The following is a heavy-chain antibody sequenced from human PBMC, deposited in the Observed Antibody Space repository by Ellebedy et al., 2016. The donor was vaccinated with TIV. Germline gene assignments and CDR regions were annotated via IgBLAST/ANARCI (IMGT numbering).Heavy chain of an antibody. D-gene: IGHD3-10*01. V-gene: IGHV5-51*01. CDR1: GYSFTSYW. J-gene: IGHJ5*02. CDR2: IYPGDSDT. CDR3: ARHPYGSGSYYWFDP. Sequence: GESLKISXKGSGYSFTSYWIGWVRQMPGKGLEWMGIIYPGDSDTRYSPSFQGQVTISADKSISTAYLQWSSLKASGTAMYYCARHPYGSGSYYWFDPWGQGTLVTVSS.